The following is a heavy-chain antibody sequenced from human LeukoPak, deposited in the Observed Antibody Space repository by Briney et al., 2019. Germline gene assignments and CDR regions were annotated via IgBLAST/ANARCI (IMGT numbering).Heavy chain of an antibody. CDR3: AKADSSGYPPTY. CDR2: ISWDSGNK. J-gene: IGHJ4*02. CDR1: GFTFDNYA. Sequence: PGRSLRLSCAASGFTFDNYAMHWVRQAPGKGLEWVSGISWDSGNKGYADSVKGRFTISRDNAKNSLYLQMNSLRGEDTAFYYCAKADSSGYPPTYWGQRTLVTVSS. D-gene: IGHD3-10*01. V-gene: IGHV3-9*01.